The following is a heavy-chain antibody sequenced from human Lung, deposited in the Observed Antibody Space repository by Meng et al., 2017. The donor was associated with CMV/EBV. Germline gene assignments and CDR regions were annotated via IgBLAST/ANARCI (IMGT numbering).Heavy chain of an antibody. V-gene: IGHV4-39*07. CDR3: ARDNIQFGIWHY. J-gene: IGHJ4*02. CDR2: INWSGPH. CDR1: GGSISSSTYY. D-gene: IGHD2-15*01. Sequence: SGPGEMKPVEDLCVMCTVAGGSISSSTYYGGWIRPPPGKGLDCIGPINWSGPHYYKPSLKRRVTIEVDTSKKKFSLKLSSETAADTAVYYCARDNIQFGIWHYWGQGTLVTVSS.